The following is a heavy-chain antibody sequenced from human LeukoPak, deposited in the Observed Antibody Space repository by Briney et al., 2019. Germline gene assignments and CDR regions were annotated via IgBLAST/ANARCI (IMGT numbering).Heavy chain of an antibody. V-gene: IGHV4-59*12. D-gene: IGHD2-2*01. CDR1: GGSISSYY. CDR3: ARAIPYCSSTSCLNYFDY. Sequence: SETLSLTCTVSGGSISSYYWSWIRQPPGEGLEWIAYISDIGSINYNPPLTSRVTTSLDTSKNQFSLKLSSVTAADTAVYYCARAIPYCSSTSCLNYFDYWGQGTLVTVSS. CDR2: ISDIGSI. J-gene: IGHJ4*02.